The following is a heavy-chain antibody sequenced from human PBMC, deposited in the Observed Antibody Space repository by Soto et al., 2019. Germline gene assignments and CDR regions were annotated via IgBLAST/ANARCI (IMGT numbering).Heavy chain of an antibody. J-gene: IGHJ6*03. CDR1: GYTFTNYD. CDR3: ARGTGGGGAIFGMIIGSRNYYVDV. Sequence: QVQLVQSGTEVKKPGASVKVSCKASGYTFTNYDINWVRQAPGQGLEWMGWVNPNSGNTGYAQMFQGRVTMTTNTSTTAATMELSRLTSDDAAVYYCARGTGGGGAIFGMIIGSRNYYVDVWGKGTTVTVSS. V-gene: IGHV1-8*01. CDR2: VNPNSGNT. D-gene: IGHD3-3*01.